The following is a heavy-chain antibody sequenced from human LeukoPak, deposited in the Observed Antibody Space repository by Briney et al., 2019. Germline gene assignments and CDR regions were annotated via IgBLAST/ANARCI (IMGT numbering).Heavy chain of an antibody. CDR1: GYTFTDHY. V-gene: IGHV1-2*02. CDR3: ARVNTVVSWFDP. CDR2: IKPNTGST. Sequence: SLKVSCKASGYTFTDHYIHWGPQAPGQGLKWMGWIKPNTGSTKYAQKFQGRVTMTRDTSTSTAYMELSRLRSDDTAIYYCARVNTVVSWFDPWGQGTLVTVSS. D-gene: IGHD2-2*02. J-gene: IGHJ5*02.